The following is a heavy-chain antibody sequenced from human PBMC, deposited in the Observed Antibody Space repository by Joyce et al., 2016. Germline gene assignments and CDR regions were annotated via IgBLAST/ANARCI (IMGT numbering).Heavy chain of an antibody. CDR3: ARGYRT. CDR1: GGSFSGYY. D-gene: IGHD1-7*01. V-gene: IGHV4-34*01. Sequence: QVQLQQWGAGLLKPSETLSLTCGVYGGSFSGYYWRWVRQPPGKGLEWIAESHHSGSINYNPSLKSRVTMSGDPSKNKVSLNLTSVIAADTAVYYCARGYRTWGQGTLVTVSS. J-gene: IGHJ4*02. CDR2: SHHSGSI.